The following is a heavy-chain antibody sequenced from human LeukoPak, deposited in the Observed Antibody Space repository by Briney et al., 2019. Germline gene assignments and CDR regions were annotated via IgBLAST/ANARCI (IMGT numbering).Heavy chain of an antibody. CDR1: GFTFSNYA. Sequence: GGSLRLSCAASGFTFSNYAMNWVRQAPGKGLEWVSYISSSGTTIYYADSVKGRFTISRDTAKNSLYLQMNSLRDEDTAVYYCASEDGHNPNLGFDYWGQGTLVTVSS. D-gene: IGHD5-24*01. CDR3: ASEDGHNPNLGFDY. V-gene: IGHV3-48*02. J-gene: IGHJ4*02. CDR2: ISSSGTTI.